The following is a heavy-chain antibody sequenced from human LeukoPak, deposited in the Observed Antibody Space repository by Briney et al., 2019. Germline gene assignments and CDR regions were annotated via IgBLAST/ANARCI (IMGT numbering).Heavy chain of an antibody. D-gene: IGHD2-15*01. J-gene: IGHJ3*02. CDR2: IYDSGST. CDR1: GASIRSGDYY. Sequence: PSETLSLTCTVSGASIRSGDYYWSWIRQPPGKGLEWIGYIYDSGSTYYNPSLKSRITISVDTSENRFSLRLSSVTATDTAVYYCARDCSGGSCYGAFDIWGQGTMVTVSS. V-gene: IGHV4-30-4*01. CDR3: ARDCSGGSCYGAFDI.